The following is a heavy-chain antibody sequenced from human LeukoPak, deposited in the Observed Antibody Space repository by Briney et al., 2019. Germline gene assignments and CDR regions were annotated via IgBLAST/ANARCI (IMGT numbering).Heavy chain of an antibody. D-gene: IGHD1-26*01. V-gene: IGHV1-18*04. CDR1: GYTFTSYY. Sequence: GASAKVSCKASGYTFTSYYMHWVRQAPGQGLEWMGWISAYNGNTNYAQKLQGRVTMTTDTSTSTAYMELRSLRSDDTAVYYCARDLDQYSGRFGGFGHDFWGQGTLVTVSS. CDR3: ARDLDQYSGRFGGFGHDF. J-gene: IGHJ4*02. CDR2: ISAYNGNT.